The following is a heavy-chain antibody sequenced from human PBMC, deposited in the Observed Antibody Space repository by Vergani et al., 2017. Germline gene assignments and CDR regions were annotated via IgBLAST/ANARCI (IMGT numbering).Heavy chain of an antibody. D-gene: IGHD2-15*01. CDR3: ASLTYCSGGSCYLGAFDI. CDR1: GGSISSYY. Sequence: QVQLQESGPGLVKPSETLSLTCTVSGGSISSYYWSWIRQPPGKGLEWIGYIYYSGSTSYNPSLKSRVTISVDTSKNQFSLKLSSVTAADTAVYYCASLTYCSGGSCYLGAFDIWGQGTMVTVSS. V-gene: IGHV4-59*01. J-gene: IGHJ3*02. CDR2: IYYSGST.